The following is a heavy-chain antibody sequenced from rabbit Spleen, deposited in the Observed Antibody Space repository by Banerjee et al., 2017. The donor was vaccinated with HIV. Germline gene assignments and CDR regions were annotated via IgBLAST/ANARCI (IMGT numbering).Heavy chain of an antibody. CDR1: GFDFSNYG. D-gene: IGHD2-1*01. J-gene: IGHJ4*01. CDR2: IDPIFGRT. Sequence: QEQLVESGGGLVQPGGSLKLSCKGSGFDFSNYGMSWVRQAPGKGLEWIGFIDPIFGRTYYASWVNGRFTISSHNAQNTLYLQLNSLTAADTATYFCVRDLGYDDYSEKGYFNLWGPGTLVTVS. CDR3: VRDLGYDDYSEKGYFNL. V-gene: IGHV1S47*01.